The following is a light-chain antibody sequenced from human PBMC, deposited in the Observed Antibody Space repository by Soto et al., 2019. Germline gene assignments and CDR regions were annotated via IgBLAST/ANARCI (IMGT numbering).Light chain of an antibody. CDR2: AAS. CDR1: QSISSY. J-gene: IGKJ2*01. V-gene: IGKV1-39*01. Sequence: DIQMTQSPSSLSASVGDRVTITCRASQSISSYLNWYRQKPGKAPKLLIYAASSLQSGVPSRFSGSGSGTVFTLTISSLQPEDFATYYCQQSYSTPYTFGQGTKLEIK. CDR3: QQSYSTPYT.